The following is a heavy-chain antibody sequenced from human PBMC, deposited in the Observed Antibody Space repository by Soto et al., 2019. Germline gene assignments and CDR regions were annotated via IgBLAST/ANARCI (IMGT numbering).Heavy chain of an antibody. CDR1: VGSFSVHY. CDR3: ARGITLMGAVQGDAHGKDFFDS. CDR2: INHSGST. D-gene: IGHD3-22*01. J-gene: IGHJ4*02. V-gene: IGHV4-34*01. Sequence: SETLAVTCAFYVGSFSVHYWDWIRQPPGKGLDLIGGINHSGSTNQNPSLKTRVTISVDTSKNQFSLRLRSISAADTAVYYCARGITLMGAVQGDAHGKDFFDSWGRGTMVTVSS.